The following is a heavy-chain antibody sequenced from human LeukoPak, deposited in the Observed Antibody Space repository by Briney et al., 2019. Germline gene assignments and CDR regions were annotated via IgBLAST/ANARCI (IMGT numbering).Heavy chain of an antibody. Sequence: ASVTVSCKASGYTFTSYYMHWVRQAPGQGLEWMGLINHSGGSTSYAQKFQGRVAMTRDTSTSTVYMELSSLRSEDTAVYYCARSYGSGSYPYEGDYFDYWGQGTLVTVSS. D-gene: IGHD3-10*01. CDR3: ARSYGSGSYPYEGDYFDY. V-gene: IGHV1-46*01. J-gene: IGHJ4*02. CDR1: GYTFTSYY. CDR2: INHSGGST.